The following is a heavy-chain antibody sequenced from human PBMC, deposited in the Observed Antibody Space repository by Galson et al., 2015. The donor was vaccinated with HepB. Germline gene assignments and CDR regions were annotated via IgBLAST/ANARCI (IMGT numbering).Heavy chain of an antibody. V-gene: IGHV3-11*01. J-gene: IGHJ3*02. D-gene: IGHD6-25*01. Sequence: SLRLSCAASGFTFSDYYMTWIRQAPGKGLEWVSYISSNSNTKYYADSVKGRFTISRDNAKNSLYLQMNSLRVDDTAVYYCARPHGRGYGLIWGQGTMVTVSS. CDR1: GFTFSDYY. CDR3: ARPHGRGYGLI. CDR2: ISSNSNTK.